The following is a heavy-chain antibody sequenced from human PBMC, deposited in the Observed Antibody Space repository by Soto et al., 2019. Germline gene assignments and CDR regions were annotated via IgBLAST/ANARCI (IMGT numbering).Heavy chain of an antibody. V-gene: IGHV3-23*01. CDR3: AKRPASIITFDY. CDR1: GFTFSNYA. D-gene: IGHD2-2*01. Sequence: PGVSLRLSCAASGFTFSNYAMSWVRQAPGKGLEWVSTISGNGGSTYYADSVKGRFTISRDNSKNMLFLQINSLRDDDSAVYYCAKRPASIITFDYWGQGTPVTVSS. J-gene: IGHJ4*02. CDR2: ISGNGGST.